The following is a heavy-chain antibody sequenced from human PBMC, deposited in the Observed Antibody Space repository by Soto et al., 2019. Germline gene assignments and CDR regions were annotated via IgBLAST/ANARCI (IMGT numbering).Heavy chain of an antibody. CDR1: GGSISSGDYY. J-gene: IGHJ4*02. CDR3: ARNGALDY. CDR2: ILYSGTT. D-gene: IGHD2-8*01. V-gene: IGHV4-30-4*01. Sequence: QVQLQESGPGLVKPSQTLSLTCTVSGGSISSGDYYWSWIRQPPGKGLEWIGYILYSGTTNYNPSLESRLTISVDTSKNQFPLKLTSVIAADTAVYYCARNGALDYWGRGTLVTVSS.